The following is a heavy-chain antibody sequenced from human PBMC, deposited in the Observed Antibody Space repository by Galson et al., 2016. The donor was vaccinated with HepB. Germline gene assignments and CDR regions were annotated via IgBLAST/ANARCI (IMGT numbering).Heavy chain of an antibody. CDR2: INHHGNT. V-gene: IGHV4-34*01. J-gene: IGHJ4*02. D-gene: IGHD2-2*01. CDR3: ARKRMGYCISSTCDRNKFDY. Sequence: SETLSLTCAVYGGSFSGYYWTWIRQSPGKGLEWIGEINHHGNTNYNPSFKCRVIILNDTSKNQFSLKLSSVTAADTAVYYCARKRMGYCISSTCDRNKFDYWGQGLLVTVSS. CDR1: GGSFSGYY.